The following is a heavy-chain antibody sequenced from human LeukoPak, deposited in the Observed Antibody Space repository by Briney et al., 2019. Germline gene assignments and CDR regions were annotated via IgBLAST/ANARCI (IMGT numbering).Heavy chain of an antibody. CDR2: IRYDGSNK. CDR1: GFTFSSYG. Sequence: PGGSLRLSCAASGFTFSSYGMHWVRQAPGKGLEWVAFIRYDGSNKYYADSVKGRFTISRDNSKNTLYLQMNSLRAEDTAVYYCAKGMYSSSPYMDVWGKGTTVTVSS. J-gene: IGHJ6*03. V-gene: IGHV3-30*02. D-gene: IGHD6-6*01. CDR3: AKGMYSSSPYMDV.